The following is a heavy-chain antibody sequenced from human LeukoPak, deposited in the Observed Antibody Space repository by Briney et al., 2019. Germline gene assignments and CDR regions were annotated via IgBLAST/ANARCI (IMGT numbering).Heavy chain of an antibody. CDR1: GGTFSSYA. CDR3: ARSPTGGGLDY. D-gene: IGHD2-15*01. J-gene: IGHJ4*02. V-gene: IGHV1-69*13. CDR2: IIPIFGTA. Sequence: GASVKVSCKASGGTFSSYAISWVRQAPGQGLEWMGGIIPIFGTANYAQKFQGRVTITADGSTSTAYMELSSLRSEDTAVYYCARSPTGGGLDYWGQGTLVTVSS.